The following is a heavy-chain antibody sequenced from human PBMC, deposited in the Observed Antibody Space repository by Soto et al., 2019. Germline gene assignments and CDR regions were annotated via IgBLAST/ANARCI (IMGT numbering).Heavy chain of an antibody. V-gene: IGHV3-66*04. CDR2: ISSAGDT. CDR1: GFPVRSNY. J-gene: IGHJ4*02. D-gene: IGHD3-22*01. Sequence: GGSLRLSCVASGFPVRSNYVSWVRQAPGKGLEWVSVISSAGDTNYADSVKGRFTISRDTSKNTLYLQMNSLRAEDTAVYFCARQYYYDSSGYYYFDYWGQGALVTVSS. CDR3: ARQYYYDSSGYYYFDY.